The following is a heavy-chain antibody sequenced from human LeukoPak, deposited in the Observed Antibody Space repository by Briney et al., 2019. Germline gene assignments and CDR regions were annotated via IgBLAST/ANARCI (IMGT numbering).Heavy chain of an antibody. Sequence: PGGSLRLSCAASGFTFSSYAMHLVRQAPGKGLGWVAAISYDGSNKYYADSVKGRFTISRDNSKNTLYRQMNSLRAEHTAVYYGERALIRAVRGVTGGYYYYGMDVWGQGTTVTVSS. CDR2: ISYDGSNK. CDR3: ERALIRAVRGVTGGYYYYGMDV. CDR1: GFTFSSYA. J-gene: IGHJ6*02. V-gene: IGHV3-30-3*01. D-gene: IGHD3-10*01.